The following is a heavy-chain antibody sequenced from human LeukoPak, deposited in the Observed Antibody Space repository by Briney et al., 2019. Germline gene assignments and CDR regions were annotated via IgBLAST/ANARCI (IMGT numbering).Heavy chain of an antibody. J-gene: IGHJ4*02. CDR1: GFTFRSYW. CDR2: IKEDGSEK. CDR3: ARDYPYYYDGMWYCDY. D-gene: IGHD3-22*01. V-gene: IGHV3-7*01. Sequence: GGSLRLSCAASGFTFRSYWMSWVRQAPGKGLEWVANIKEDGSEKYFVDSVKGRFTISRDNAKNSLYLRMNSLRAEDTAVYYCARDYPYYYDGMWYCDYWGQGTLVSVSS.